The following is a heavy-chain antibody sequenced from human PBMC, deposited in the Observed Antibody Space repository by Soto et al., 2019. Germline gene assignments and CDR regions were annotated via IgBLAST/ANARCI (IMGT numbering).Heavy chain of an antibody. J-gene: IGHJ3*01. CDR3: GRKGPPRGAFDL. Sequence: EVPLLEAGGGWVQPGGSLRRSCAASGFTFSSYAMKWVRQTPGKGLEWVSGVLGRGGSTFYADTAKGRLTISRDNSKDKLYVQVNGLRVVGTAVYYCGRKGPPRGAFDLWGQGTMVRVSS. CDR2: VLGRGGST. V-gene: IGHV3-23*01. CDR1: GFTFSSYA.